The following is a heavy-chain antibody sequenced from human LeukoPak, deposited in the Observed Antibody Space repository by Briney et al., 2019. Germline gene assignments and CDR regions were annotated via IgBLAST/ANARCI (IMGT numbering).Heavy chain of an antibody. V-gene: IGHV3-15*01. CDR2: IKTKTDGGTT. Sequence: PGGSLRLSCAASGFSLSKVWMSWVRQAPGRGLEWLGHIKTKTDGGTTEYAAPVRGRFTISRDDSEDTLYLQMNSLKTEDTAVYYCTTVDYGDLTPAASSDYWGQGTLVTVSS. J-gene: IGHJ4*02. D-gene: IGHD4-17*01. CDR3: TTVDYGDLTPAASSDY. CDR1: GFSLSKVW.